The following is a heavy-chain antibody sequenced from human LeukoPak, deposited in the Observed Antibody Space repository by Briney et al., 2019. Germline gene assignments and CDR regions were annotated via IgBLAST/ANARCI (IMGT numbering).Heavy chain of an antibody. CDR2: IYYSGST. CDR1: GGSITNYY. D-gene: IGHD4-17*01. J-gene: IGHJ4*02. CDR3: ASHDYGDYVVNY. V-gene: IGHV4-59*08. Sequence: SETLSLTCTVSGGSITNYYWSWIRQPPGKGLEWIGYIYYSGSTNYNPSLKSRVTISVDTSKNQFSLKLSSVTAADTAVYYCASHDYGDYVVNYWGQGTLVTVSS.